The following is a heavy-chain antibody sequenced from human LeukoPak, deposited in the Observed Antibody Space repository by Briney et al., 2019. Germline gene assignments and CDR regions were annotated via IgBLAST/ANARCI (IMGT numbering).Heavy chain of an antibody. CDR3: ARVNSMTRVDY. CDR2: ISYSGST. Sequence: SETLSLTCTVSGGSITTFSSYWGWVCQPPGKGLELIGSISYSGSTYYSPSLQSRVTISVDTSKNQFSLKVNSMTAADTAMYYCARVNSMTRVDYWGQGTLVTVSS. V-gene: IGHV4-39*07. D-gene: IGHD2/OR15-2a*01. CDR1: GGSITTFSSY. J-gene: IGHJ4*02.